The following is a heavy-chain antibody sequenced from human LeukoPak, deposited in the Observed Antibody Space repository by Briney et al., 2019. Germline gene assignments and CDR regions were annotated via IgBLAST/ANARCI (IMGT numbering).Heavy chain of an antibody. J-gene: IGHJ6*03. V-gene: IGHV1-69-2*01. CDR2: VDPEDGET. CDR1: GYTFTDYY. CDR3: ATDPRRDIVVVPAANRYYYYYMDV. D-gene: IGHD2-2*01. Sequence: ASVKISCKVSGYTFTDYYMHWVQQAPGKGLEWMGLVDPEDGETIYAEKFQGRVTTTADTSTDTAYMELSSLRSEDTAVYYCATDPRRDIVVVPAANRYYYYYMDVWGKGTTVTVSS.